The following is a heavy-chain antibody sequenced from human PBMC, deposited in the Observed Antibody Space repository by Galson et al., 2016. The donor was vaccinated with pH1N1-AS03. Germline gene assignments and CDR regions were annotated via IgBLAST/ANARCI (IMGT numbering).Heavy chain of an antibody. V-gene: IGHV3-48*03. J-gene: IGHJ6*02. D-gene: IGHD2-21*01. Sequence: SLRLSCAASGLTFNYHGMNWVRQAPGKGLECIAYISGSGRIIFYADSVKGRFTISRDNAKNSLSLQMNTLRAEDTAVYYCARDILTGDYYGMDVWGQGTTVTVS. CDR3: ARDILTGDYYGMDV. CDR1: GLTFNYHG. CDR2: ISGSGRII.